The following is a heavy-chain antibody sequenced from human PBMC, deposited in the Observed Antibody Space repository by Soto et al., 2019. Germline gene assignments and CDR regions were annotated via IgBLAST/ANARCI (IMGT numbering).Heavy chain of an antibody. CDR3: ARVPYCSGGSCWAFDI. J-gene: IGHJ3*02. Sequence: ASETLSLTCTVSGGSISSYYWSWIRQPPGKGLEWIGYIYYSGSTNYNPSLKSRVTISVDTSKNQFSLKLSSVTAADTAVYYCARVPYCSGGSCWAFDIWGQGTMVTVSS. CDR1: GGSISSYY. CDR2: IYYSGST. V-gene: IGHV4-59*01. D-gene: IGHD2-15*01.